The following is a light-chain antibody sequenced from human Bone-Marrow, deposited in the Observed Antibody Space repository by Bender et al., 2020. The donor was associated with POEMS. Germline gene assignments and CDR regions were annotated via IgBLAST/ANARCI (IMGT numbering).Light chain of an antibody. CDR2: DVN. CDR1: SDDIGAYNY. V-gene: IGLV2-14*03. Sequence: QSAMTQPASVSGSPGQSITISCTGTSDDIGAYNYVSWYQQHPGKDPKLIIFDVNNRPSGVSNRFSASKSGNTASLTISGLQPEDEADYYCCSYAGGRTWVFGGGSKLTVL. CDR3: CSYAGGRTWV. J-gene: IGLJ3*02.